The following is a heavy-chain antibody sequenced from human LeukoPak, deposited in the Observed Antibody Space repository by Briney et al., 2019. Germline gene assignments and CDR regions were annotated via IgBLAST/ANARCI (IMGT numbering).Heavy chain of an antibody. CDR3: ARDRNGYDFWSDRDAFDI. Sequence: ASVKVSCKASGYTFTSYYMHWVRQAPGQGLEWMGIINPSGGSTSYAQKFQGRVTMTRDTSISTAYMELSRLRSDDTAVYYCARDRNGYDFWSDRDAFDIWGQGTMVTVSS. D-gene: IGHD3-3*01. V-gene: IGHV1-46*01. J-gene: IGHJ3*02. CDR2: INPSGGST. CDR1: GYTFTSYY.